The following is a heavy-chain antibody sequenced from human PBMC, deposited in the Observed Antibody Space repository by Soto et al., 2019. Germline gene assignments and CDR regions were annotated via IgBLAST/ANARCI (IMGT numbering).Heavy chain of an antibody. V-gene: IGHV4-39*01. Sequence: QLQLQESGPGLVKPSETLSLTCTVSGGSISSSSYYWGWIRQPPGKGLEWIGSIYYSGSTYYNPSLKSRVTISVDTSKNQFSLKLSSVTAADTAVYYCARLIPLYFDWFDDGGNFDYWGQGTLVTVSS. D-gene: IGHD3-9*01. CDR2: IYYSGST. J-gene: IGHJ4*02. CDR1: GGSISSSSYY. CDR3: ARLIPLYFDWFDDGGNFDY.